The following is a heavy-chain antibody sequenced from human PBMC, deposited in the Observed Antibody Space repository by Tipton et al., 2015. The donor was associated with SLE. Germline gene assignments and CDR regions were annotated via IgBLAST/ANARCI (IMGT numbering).Heavy chain of an antibody. CDR3: AGAWQGYCSGGTCYVLGY. CDR1: GGSISFGSYY. D-gene: IGHD2-15*01. J-gene: IGHJ4*02. V-gene: IGHV4-61*01. Sequence: TLSLTCSVSGGSISFGSYYCSWIRQSPGKGLEWIGEINHSGSTNYNPSLKSRVTISVDTSKNQFSLKLRSVTAADTAVYYCAGAWQGYCSGGTCYVLGYWGQGTLVTVSS. CDR2: INHSGST.